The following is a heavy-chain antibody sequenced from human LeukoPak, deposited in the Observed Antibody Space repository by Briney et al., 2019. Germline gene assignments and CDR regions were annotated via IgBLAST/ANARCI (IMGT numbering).Heavy chain of an antibody. V-gene: IGHV4-59*01. CDR3: AGDTYGNDY. Sequence: SETLSLTCTVSGGSISSYYCNWIRQPPGKGLEWIGYIYYSGNTNYNPSLKSRVTISVDTSKRQFSLKLSSVTAADTAVYYCAGDTYGNDYWGQGTLVTVSS. CDR1: GGSISSYY. J-gene: IGHJ4*02. D-gene: IGHD3-10*01. CDR2: IYYSGNT.